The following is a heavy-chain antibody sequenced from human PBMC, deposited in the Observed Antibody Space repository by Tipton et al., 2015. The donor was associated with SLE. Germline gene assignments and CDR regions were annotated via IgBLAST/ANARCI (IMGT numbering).Heavy chain of an antibody. Sequence: TLSLTCTVSGGSLSSYFWSWVRQAPGKGLEWIASIHYRGALYYDPSLESRVTISVALSNNQFSLRVTSVTAADMAKYYCARHADIAVMRYGRDVWGQGTTFIVSS. CDR2: IHYRGAL. D-gene: IGHD6-19*01. CDR3: ARHADIAVMRYGRDV. CDR1: GGSLSSYF. V-gene: IGHV4-59*08. J-gene: IGHJ6*02.